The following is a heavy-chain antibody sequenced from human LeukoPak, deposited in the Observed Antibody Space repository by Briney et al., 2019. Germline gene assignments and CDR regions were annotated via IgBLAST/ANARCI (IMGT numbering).Heavy chain of an antibody. Sequence: GGSLRLSCAASGFTFSRYGFHWVRQAPGQGLKWVAFISDSGGDKWYADSVKGRLTISRDKSKNTVNLQMSSLRVEDTALYYCARDGGSESYAFDYWGQGTQVTVSS. CDR1: GFTFSRYG. CDR3: ARDGGSESYAFDY. J-gene: IGHJ4*02. V-gene: IGHV3-30*02. D-gene: IGHD3-10*01. CDR2: ISDSGGDK.